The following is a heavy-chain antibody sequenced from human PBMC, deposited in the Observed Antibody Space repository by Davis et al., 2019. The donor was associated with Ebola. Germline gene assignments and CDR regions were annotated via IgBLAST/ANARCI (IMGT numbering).Heavy chain of an antibody. V-gene: IGHV3-23*01. Sequence: GESLKIFCAASGFTLSSYAMSWVRQAPGKGLEWVSASSGSGISTYYADSVKGRFTISRDNSKNTLYLQMNSLRAEDTAVYYCAREGDYYDSSGYYGYWGQGTLVTVSS. CDR1: GFTLSSYA. D-gene: IGHD3-22*01. CDR2: SSGSGIST. CDR3: AREGDYYDSSGYYGY. J-gene: IGHJ4*02.